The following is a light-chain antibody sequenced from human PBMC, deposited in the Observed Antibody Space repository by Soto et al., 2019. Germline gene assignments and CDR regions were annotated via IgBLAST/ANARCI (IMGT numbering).Light chain of an antibody. CDR3: QQRSNWPHT. Sequence: EIVLTQSPATLSLSPGERATLSCRASQSVSSYLAWYQQKPGQAPRLLIYDASNRATGIPARFSGSGSGTDFTLTISSLEPAEFAVYYCQQRSNWPHTFGQGTKLQIK. CDR1: QSVSSY. V-gene: IGKV3-11*01. CDR2: DAS. J-gene: IGKJ2*01.